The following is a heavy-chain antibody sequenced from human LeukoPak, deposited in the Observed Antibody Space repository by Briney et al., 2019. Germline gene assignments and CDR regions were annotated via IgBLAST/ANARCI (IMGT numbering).Heavy chain of an antibody. V-gene: IGHV3-23*01. J-gene: IGHJ4*02. CDR2: ISGSGGST. D-gene: IGHD3-10*01. Sequence: GGSLRLSCAASGFTFSGYAMSWVRQAPGKGLEWVSAISGSGGSTYYADSVKGRFTISRDNSKNTLYLQMNSLRAEDTAVYYCAKDRVLWFGELYFDYWGQGTLVTVSS. CDR3: AKDRVLWFGELYFDY. CDR1: GFTFSGYA.